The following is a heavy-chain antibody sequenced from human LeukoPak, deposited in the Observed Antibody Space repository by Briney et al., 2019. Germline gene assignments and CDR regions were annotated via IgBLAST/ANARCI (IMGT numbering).Heavy chain of an antibody. CDR2: ISYDGSNK. V-gene: IGHV3-30*04. J-gene: IGHJ4*02. CDR3: ARDSRGYSYGYLGY. Sequence: PGRSLRLSCAASGFTFSSYAMHWVRQAPGKGLEWVAVISYDGSNKYYADSVKGRFTISRDNSKNTLYLQMNSLRAEDTAVYYCARDSRGYSYGYLGYWGQGTLVTVSS. CDR1: GFTFSSYA. D-gene: IGHD5-18*01.